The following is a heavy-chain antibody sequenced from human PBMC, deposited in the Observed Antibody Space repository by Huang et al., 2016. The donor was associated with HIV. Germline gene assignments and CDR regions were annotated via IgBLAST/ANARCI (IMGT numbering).Heavy chain of an antibody. J-gene: IGHJ4*02. CDR3: ARDTTTVAGLDF. CDR2: ISFDGRNK. Sequence: QVQLVESGGGVVQPGRSLRLSCAVSGFTFRDHPMHWVRQAPGNGLEWVAVISFDGRNKLYADFVRGRFTISRDNSKNILYLQLNSLTPADTSIYYCARDTTTVAGLDFWGQGALVTVSS. V-gene: IGHV3-30*14. D-gene: IGHD6-19*01. CDR1: GFTFRDHP.